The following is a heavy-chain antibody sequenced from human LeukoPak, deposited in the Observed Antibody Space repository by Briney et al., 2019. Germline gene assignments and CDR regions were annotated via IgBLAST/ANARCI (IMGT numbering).Heavy chain of an antibody. V-gene: IGHV4-34*01. J-gene: IGHJ4*02. CDR1: GGSFSGYY. CDR3: ARGLAHRGYGSGSYYNK. D-gene: IGHD3-10*01. Sequence: SETLSLTCAVYGGSFSGYYWSRIRQPPGKGLEWIGEINHSGSTNYNPSLKSRVTISVDTSKNQFSLKLSSVTAADTAVYYCARGLAHRGYGSGSYYNKWGQGTLVTVSS. CDR2: INHSGST.